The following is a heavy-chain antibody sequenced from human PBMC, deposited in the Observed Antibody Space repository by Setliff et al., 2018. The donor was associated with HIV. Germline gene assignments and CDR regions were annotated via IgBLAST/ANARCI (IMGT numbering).Heavy chain of an antibody. CDR3: ARQWPYYYYMDV. Sequence: NPSETLSLTCAVSGYSISSGYYWAWIRQPPGKGLEWIGSIYHGGTTYYNPSLKSRSTISEDTSKNQFSLSLSSVTAADTAVYYCARQWPYYYYMDVWGKGTTVTVSS. V-gene: IGHV4-38-2*01. CDR1: GYSISSGYY. J-gene: IGHJ6*03. CDR2: IYHGGTT. D-gene: IGHD6-19*01.